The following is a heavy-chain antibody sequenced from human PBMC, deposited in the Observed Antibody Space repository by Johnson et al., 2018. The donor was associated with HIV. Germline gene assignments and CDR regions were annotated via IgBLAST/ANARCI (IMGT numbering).Heavy chain of an antibody. D-gene: IGHD4-23*01. J-gene: IGHJ3*02. CDR2: MKSRTDGGTT. CDR3: ARDRVGSGGKGSFDI. CDR1: GFTFSNAW. V-gene: IGHV3-15*05. Sequence: VQLVESGGGLVKPGGSLRLSCAASGFTFSNAWMSWVRQAPGKGLEWVGRMKSRTDGGTTDYAAPVKGRFTISRDDSKNTLYLQMNSLRDEDTALYFCARDRVGSGGKGSFDIWGQGTMVTVSS.